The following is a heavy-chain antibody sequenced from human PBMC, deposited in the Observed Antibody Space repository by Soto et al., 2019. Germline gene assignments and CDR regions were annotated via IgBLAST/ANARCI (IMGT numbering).Heavy chain of an antibody. V-gene: IGHV1-18*01. J-gene: IGHJ4*02. CDR3: ARDQAVCPSPFYD. CDR2: ISGYNCDT. D-gene: IGHD3-16*01. CDR1: GYTFESYC. Sequence: QVQLVQSGAEVKRPGASVKVSCKASGYTFESYCISWVRQAPGQGLEWMGWISGYNCDTKYAQKLQGRVTMTTDTSTSTADMELRSLRSDETAVYYCARDQAVCPSPFYDWGQGTLVTVYS.